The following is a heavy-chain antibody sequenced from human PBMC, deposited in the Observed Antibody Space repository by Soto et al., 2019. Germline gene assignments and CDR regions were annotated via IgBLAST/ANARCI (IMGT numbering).Heavy chain of an antibody. V-gene: IGHV1-69*13. D-gene: IGHD3-3*01. Sequence: SVKVSCKASGGTFSSYAISWVRQAPGQGLEWMGGIIPIFGTANYAQKFQGRVTITADESTSTAYMELSSLRSEDTAVYYCASKYYGGYYYCMDVWGQGTTVTVAS. CDR3: ASKYYGGYYYCMDV. J-gene: IGHJ6*02. CDR2: IIPIFGTA. CDR1: GGTFSSYA.